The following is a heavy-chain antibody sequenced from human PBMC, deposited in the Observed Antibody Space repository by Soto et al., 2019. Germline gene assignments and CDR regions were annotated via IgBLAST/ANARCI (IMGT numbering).Heavy chain of an antibody. CDR2: LSHSGGT. Sequence: QVQLQESGPGLVKPSQTLSLTCTVSGASIGSGTYYWHWIRQHAGKGLEWIGWLSHSGGTYYNPSLRSRMTISVATSKDQFSLRLTSVTAADTAVYYCARGTRPDTRFGESIFDFWGQGTLVTVSS. J-gene: IGHJ4*02. D-gene: IGHD3-10*01. CDR3: ARGTRPDTRFGESIFDF. V-gene: IGHV4-31*03. CDR1: GASIGSGTYY.